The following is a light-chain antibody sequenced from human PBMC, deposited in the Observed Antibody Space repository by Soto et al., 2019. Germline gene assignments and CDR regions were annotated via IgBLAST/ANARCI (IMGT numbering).Light chain of an antibody. CDR3: QSYDINLRLYV. CDR2: GNS. J-gene: IGLJ1*01. Sequence: LTQPPSVSGAPGQRVTISCSGSTSNIGTSYDVYWYQHLPGTAPKLLIYGNSNRPSGVPDRFSGSKAGTSASLAITGLQAEDEADYYCQSYDINLRLYVFGTGTKVTVL. CDR1: TSNIGTSYD. V-gene: IGLV1-40*01.